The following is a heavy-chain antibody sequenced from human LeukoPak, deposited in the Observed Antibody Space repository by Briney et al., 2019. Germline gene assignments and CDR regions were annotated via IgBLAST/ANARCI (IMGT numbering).Heavy chain of an antibody. CDR1: GFTFSNYA. Sequence: GGSLRLSCAASGFTFSNYAPTWVRQTPGKGLEWVSTISGRGSDRFYADAVKGRFTISRDNSKNTMYLQMNSLRIEDTAFYYCAKGVDNTGRLRWFDSWGRGTLVTVSS. CDR3: AKGVDNTGRLRWFDS. D-gene: IGHD1-1*01. J-gene: IGHJ5*01. CDR2: ISGRGSDR. V-gene: IGHV3-23*01.